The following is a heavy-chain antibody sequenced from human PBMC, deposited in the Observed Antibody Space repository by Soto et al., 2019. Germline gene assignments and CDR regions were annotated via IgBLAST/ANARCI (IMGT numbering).Heavy chain of an antibody. CDR1: GFTFSSYA. J-gene: IGHJ4*02. CDR2: ISGSVDGT. CDR3: AKEPRGVGATDWDD. D-gene: IGHD1-26*01. V-gene: IGHV3-23*01. Sequence: EVQLLESGGGLVQPGGSLRLSCAASGFTFSSYAISWVRQAPGKGLEWVSAISGSVDGTYYADSVKGRVTISRDKSKNTPDRQMSSRGAEDTGVENGAKEPRGVGATDWDDGGQGTRATVSP.